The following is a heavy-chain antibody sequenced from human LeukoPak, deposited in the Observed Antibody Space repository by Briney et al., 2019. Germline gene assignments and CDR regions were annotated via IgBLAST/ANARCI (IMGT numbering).Heavy chain of an antibody. J-gene: IGHJ6*03. CDR1: GGSISSYY. CDR3: AXYHYDFWSGLTYYYYYYMDV. CDR2: XXXXXST. D-gene: IGHD3-3*01. V-gene: IGHV4-59*01. Sequence: SETLSLTCTVSGGSISSYYWXXXRQPPGKXXXXXXXXXXXXSTNYNXSLKSRVTISVDTSKNQFSLKLSSVTAADTAVYYCAXYHYDFWSGLTYYYYYYMDVWGKGTTVTVSS.